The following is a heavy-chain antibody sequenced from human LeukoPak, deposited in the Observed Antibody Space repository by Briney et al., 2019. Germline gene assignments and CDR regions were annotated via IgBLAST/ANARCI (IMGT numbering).Heavy chain of an antibody. V-gene: IGHV3-48*03. Sequence: GGSLRLSCAASGFTFSSYEMNWVRQAPGKGLEWVSYISSSGSTIYYADSVKGRFTISRDNAKNSLYLQMNSLRAEDTAVYYCATENTYYYRSFDYWGQGTLVTVSS. CDR1: GFTFSSYE. CDR2: ISSSGSTI. CDR3: ATENTYYYRSFDY. J-gene: IGHJ4*02. D-gene: IGHD3-10*01.